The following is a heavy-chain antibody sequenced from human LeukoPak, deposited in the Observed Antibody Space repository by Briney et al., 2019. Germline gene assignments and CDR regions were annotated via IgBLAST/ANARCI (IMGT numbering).Heavy chain of an antibody. J-gene: IGHJ2*01. CDR1: GGSISSGGYY. V-gene: IGHV4-31*03. CDR2: IYYSGST. Sequence: PSETLSLTCTVSGGSISSGGYYWSWIRQHPGKGLEWIGYIYYSGSTYYNPSLKSRVTISVDTSKNQFSLKLSSVTAADTAVYYCARLIPEYCSGGSCYWYFDLWGRGTLVTVSS. CDR3: ARLIPEYCSGGSCYWYFDL. D-gene: IGHD2-15*01.